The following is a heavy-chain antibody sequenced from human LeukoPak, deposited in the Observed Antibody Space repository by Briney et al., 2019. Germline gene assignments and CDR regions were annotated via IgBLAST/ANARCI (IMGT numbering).Heavy chain of an antibody. CDR1: GGSISSGGYS. CDR3: XXXXXXXQTDDAFDI. V-gene: IGHV4-30-2*01. J-gene: IGHJ3*02. Sequence: SETLSLTCAVSGGSISSGGYSWSWIRQPPGKGLEWIGYIYHSGSTYYNPSLKSRVTISVDRSKNQFSLKLSSVTSADTAVYXXXXXXXXXQTDDAFDIWGQGTVVTVSS. CDR2: IYHSGST.